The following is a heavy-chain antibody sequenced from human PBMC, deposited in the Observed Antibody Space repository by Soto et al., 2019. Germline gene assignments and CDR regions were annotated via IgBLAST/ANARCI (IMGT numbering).Heavy chain of an antibody. CDR1: GFIVSNSY. CDR2: IYISGNT. D-gene: IGHD6-6*01. V-gene: IGHV3-66*01. J-gene: IGHJ3*01. Sequence: EVQLVESGGGLVQPGGSLRLSCEVSGFIVSNSYMSWVRQAPGKGLEWISVIYISGNTHYADSVKGRFTISRDSSKNMLFLQMNNLSADDTAMYYCARGGGSSSSSRSWGQGTTVTFSS. CDR3: ARGGGSSSSSRS.